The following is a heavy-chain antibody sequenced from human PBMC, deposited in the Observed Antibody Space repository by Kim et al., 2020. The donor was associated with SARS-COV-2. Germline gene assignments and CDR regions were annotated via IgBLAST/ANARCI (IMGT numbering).Heavy chain of an antibody. J-gene: IGHJ3*02. D-gene: IGHD3-22*01. CDR3: ARRSSGYLGWAFDI. V-gene: IGHV4-39*01. Sequence: NPSLKRPVTISVDTSKNQFSLKLSSVTAADTAVYYCARRSSGYLGWAFDIWGQGTMVTVSS.